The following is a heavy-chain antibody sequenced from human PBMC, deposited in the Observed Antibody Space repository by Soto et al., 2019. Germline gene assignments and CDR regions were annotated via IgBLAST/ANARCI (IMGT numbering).Heavy chain of an antibody. CDR3: ARTMVRGVRLYSMDV. D-gene: IGHD3-10*01. V-gene: IGHV2-5*02. CDR2: IYWDDDK. Sequence: SGPTLVNPTQTLTLTCTFSGFSLSTSGAGVGWIRQPPGKALEWLALIYWDDDKRYSPSLKSRLTITKNTSKNQVVLTMTNMDPVDTATYYCARTMVRGVRLYSMDVWGQGTTVTVSS. CDR1: GFSLSTSGAG. J-gene: IGHJ6*02.